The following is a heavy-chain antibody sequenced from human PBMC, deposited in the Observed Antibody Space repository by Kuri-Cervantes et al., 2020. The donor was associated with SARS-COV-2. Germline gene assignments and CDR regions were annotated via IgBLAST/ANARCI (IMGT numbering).Heavy chain of an antibody. V-gene: IGHV3-11*06. CDR2: ISSSSSYI. D-gene: IGHD3-22*01. CDR1: GFTFSDYY. Sequence: GESLKISCAASGFTFSDYYMTWIRQAPGRGLEWVSYISSSSSYIYYADSVKGRFTISRDNAKNSLYLQMNSLRAEDTAVYYCARGFYYDSSGPAGGVDYMDVWGKGTTVTVSS. J-gene: IGHJ6*03. CDR3: ARGFYYDSSGPAGGVDYMDV.